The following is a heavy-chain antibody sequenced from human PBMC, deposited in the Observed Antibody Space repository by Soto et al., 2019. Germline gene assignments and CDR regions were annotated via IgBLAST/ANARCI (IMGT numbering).Heavy chain of an antibody. V-gene: IGHV4-39*01. CDR1: GGSISSSSYY. CDR3: ARPSSWYDFWSGFLPSV. J-gene: IGHJ6*02. CDR2: IYYSGST. D-gene: IGHD3-3*01. Sequence: SETLSLTCTVSGGSISSSSYYWGWIRQPPGKGLEWIGSIYYSGSTYYNPSLKSRVTISVDTSKNQFSLKLSSVTAADTAVYYCARPSSWYDFWSGFLPSVWGQGTTVTVSS.